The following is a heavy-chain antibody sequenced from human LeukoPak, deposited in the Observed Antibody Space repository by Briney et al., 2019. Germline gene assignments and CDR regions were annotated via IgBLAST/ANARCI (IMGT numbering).Heavy chain of an antibody. Sequence: SETLSLTCTVSGDSINNYYWSWIRQPAGKGLEWIGRIYASGRTNYNPSLKSRVTMSIDTSKNQFSLKLSSVTAADTAVYYCARDYGDYGTFGYWGQGTLVTVSS. D-gene: IGHD4-17*01. CDR2: IYASGRT. CDR3: ARDYGDYGTFGY. J-gene: IGHJ4*02. V-gene: IGHV4-4*07. CDR1: GDSINNYY.